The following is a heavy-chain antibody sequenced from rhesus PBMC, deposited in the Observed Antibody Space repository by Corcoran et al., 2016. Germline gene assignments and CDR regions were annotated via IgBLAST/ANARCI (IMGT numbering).Heavy chain of an antibody. V-gene: IGHV4S2*01. CDR1: GASISSTY. D-gene: IGHD3-34*01. Sequence: QVQLQESGPGLVKPSATLPLTCAVSGASISSTYWSWIRQAPGTGLEWIGRIYGSGWRTDYNPSLKSRVTISIDTSKNQFSLKLSSVTAADTAVYYCARELWWADYVGDAFDFWGQGLRVTVSS. CDR3: ARELWWADYVGDAFDF. CDR2: IYGSGWRT. J-gene: IGHJ3*01.